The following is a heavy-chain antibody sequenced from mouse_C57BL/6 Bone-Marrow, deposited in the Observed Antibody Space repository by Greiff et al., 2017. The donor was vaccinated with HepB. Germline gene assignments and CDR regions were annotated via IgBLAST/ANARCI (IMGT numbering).Heavy chain of an antibody. CDR2: FHPDNDDT. D-gene: IGHD2-4*01. CDR3: ARRGYYDYDGPYAMDY. V-gene: IGHV1-47*01. J-gene: IGHJ4*01. CDR1: GYTFTTYP. Sequence: VQLVEPGAELVKPGASVKMSCKASGYTFTTYPIEWMKQNHGKSLEWIGNFHPDNDDTKYNEKFKGKATLTVEKSSSTVYLELSRLTSDDSAVYYGARRGYYDYDGPYAMDYWGQGTSVTVSS.